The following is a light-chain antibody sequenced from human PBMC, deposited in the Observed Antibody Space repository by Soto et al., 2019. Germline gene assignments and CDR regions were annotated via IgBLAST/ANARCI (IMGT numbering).Light chain of an antibody. J-gene: IGKJ1*01. CDR1: QSVSSK. V-gene: IGKV3-15*01. Sequence: EIVMTQSPATLSVSPGERATLSCRASQSVSSKLAWYQQKPGQAPRLLIYGASTTATGIPARFSGSGSGTEFTLPISSLQSEDFAVYYCQQYNNWPQTFGQGTKVEIK. CDR2: GAS. CDR3: QQYNNWPQT.